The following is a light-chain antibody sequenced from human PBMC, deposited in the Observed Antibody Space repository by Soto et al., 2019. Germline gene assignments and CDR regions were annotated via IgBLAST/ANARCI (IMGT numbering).Light chain of an antibody. CDR3: QQYGSSPT. CDR2: GAS. V-gene: IGKV3-20*01. J-gene: IGKJ5*01. CDR1: QTVSNNY. Sequence: EIVLTQSPGTLSLSPGDRATLSCRASQTVSNNYLAWCQQKPGQAPRLLIYGASSRATGIPDRFSGSGSGTDFTLTISRLEPEDFAVYYCQQYGSSPTFGQGTRLEIK.